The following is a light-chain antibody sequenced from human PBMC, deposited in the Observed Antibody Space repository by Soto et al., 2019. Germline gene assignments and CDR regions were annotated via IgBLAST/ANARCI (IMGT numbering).Light chain of an antibody. Sequence: QSALTQPASVSGSPGQSITISCTGTSSDVGYYNFVSWYQQHPGKAPKLLISDVTNRPSGVSHRFSGSKSGNTASLTISGLQAEDEANYFCSSYTSSNFIVVFGGGTKLTVL. J-gene: IGLJ2*01. CDR1: SSDVGYYNF. CDR2: DVT. V-gene: IGLV2-14*03. CDR3: SSYTSSNFIVV.